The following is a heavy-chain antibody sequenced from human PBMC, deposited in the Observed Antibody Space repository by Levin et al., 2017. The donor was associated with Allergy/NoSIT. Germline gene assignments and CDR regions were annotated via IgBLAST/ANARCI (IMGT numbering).Heavy chain of an antibody. D-gene: IGHD6-19*01. CDR1: GFTFSSYG. J-gene: IGHJ4*02. Sequence: QPGGSLRLSCATSGFTFSSYGILWVRQAPGKGLEWVAVIWYDGSNKYYADSVKGRFTISRDNSKNTLSMQMNSLRVEDTAVYYCARLGSGGAIDYWGQGTLVTVSS. V-gene: IGHV3-33*01. CDR3: ARLGSGGAIDY. CDR2: IWYDGSNK.